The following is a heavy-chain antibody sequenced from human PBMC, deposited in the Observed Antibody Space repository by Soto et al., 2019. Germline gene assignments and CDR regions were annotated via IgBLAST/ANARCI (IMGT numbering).Heavy chain of an antibody. V-gene: IGHV4-59*01. CDR1: GGSISSYY. CDR3: ARSRTTVTPSGFQH. CDR2: IYYSGST. D-gene: IGHD4-17*01. Sequence: PSETLSLTCTVSGGSISSYYWSWIRQPPGKGLEWIGYIYYSGSTNYNPSLKSRATISVDTSKNQFSLKLSSVTAADTAVYYCARSRTTVTPSGFQHWGQGTLVTVSS. J-gene: IGHJ1*01.